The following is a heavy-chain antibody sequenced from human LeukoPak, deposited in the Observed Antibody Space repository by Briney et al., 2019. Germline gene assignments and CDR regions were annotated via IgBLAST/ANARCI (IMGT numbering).Heavy chain of an antibody. CDR2: MSPNSGDT. CDR1: GYTFSSYD. V-gene: IGHV1-8*01. CDR3: ARGPPGSSSSDY. J-gene: IGHJ4*02. D-gene: IGHD6-13*01. Sequence: ASVKVSCKASGYTFSSYDINWVRQATGQRLEWIGWMSPNSGDTGYAQKFQDRVTMTRNTSINTAYMELSSLRSEDTGVYYCARGPPGSSSSDYWGQGTLVTVS.